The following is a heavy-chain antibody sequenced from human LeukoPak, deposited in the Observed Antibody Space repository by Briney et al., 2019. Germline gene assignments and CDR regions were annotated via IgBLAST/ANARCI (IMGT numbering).Heavy chain of an antibody. CDR2: ISGSGGNT. CDR3: AKARGDSGSYYFGLGY. J-gene: IGHJ4*02. D-gene: IGHD1-26*01. CDR1: GLTFSSYG. V-gene: IGHV3-23*01. Sequence: PGRSLRLSCAASGLTFSSYGMHWVRQAPGKGLEWVSAISGSGGNTYYTDSVKGRFTISRDNSKNTLYLQMNSLRAEDTAVYYCAKARGDSGSYYFGLGYWGQGTLVTVSS.